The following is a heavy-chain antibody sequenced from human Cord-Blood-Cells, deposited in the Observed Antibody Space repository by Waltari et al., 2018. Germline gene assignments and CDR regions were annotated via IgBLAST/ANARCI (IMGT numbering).Heavy chain of an antibody. V-gene: IGHV3-9*01. D-gene: IGHD1-26*01. Sequence: EVQLVESGGGLVQPGRSLRLSCAASGFTFDDYAMHWVRQAPGKGLEWVSGISGNSGSIGYADSVKGRFTISRDNAKNSLYLQMNSLRAEDTALYYCAKDFGSGDYWGQGTLVTVSS. CDR2: ISGNSGSI. CDR3: AKDFGSGDY. J-gene: IGHJ4*02. CDR1: GFTFDDYA.